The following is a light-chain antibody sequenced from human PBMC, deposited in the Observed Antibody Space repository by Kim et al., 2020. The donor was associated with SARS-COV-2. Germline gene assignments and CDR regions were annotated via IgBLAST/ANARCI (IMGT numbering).Light chain of an antibody. Sequence: PGERATLSCRASQSVSNYLAWYQQRPGQAPRLLISDTSNRATGIPARFSGSGSGTDFTLTISSLEPEDFAVYFCQQSSSWPTFGQGTKVDIK. CDR1: QSVSNY. CDR2: DTS. CDR3: QQSSSWPT. J-gene: IGKJ1*01. V-gene: IGKV3-11*01.